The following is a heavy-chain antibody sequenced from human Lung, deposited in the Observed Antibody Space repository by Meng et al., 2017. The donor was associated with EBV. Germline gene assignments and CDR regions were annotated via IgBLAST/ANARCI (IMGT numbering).Heavy chain of an antibody. CDR3: ARDLVGEYDF. D-gene: IGHD2/OR15-2a*01. J-gene: IGHJ4*02. Sequence: LLGDSGVVLVPRGGSLRLSCAASGSTFSTYWMHWVRQAPGKGPVWVSRINEHGSITTYADSVNGRFTISRDNAKETLYLQMNSLRDEDTAIYYCARDLVGEYDFWGQGTLVTVSS. V-gene: IGHV3-74*03. CDR2: INEHGSIT. CDR1: GSTFSTYW.